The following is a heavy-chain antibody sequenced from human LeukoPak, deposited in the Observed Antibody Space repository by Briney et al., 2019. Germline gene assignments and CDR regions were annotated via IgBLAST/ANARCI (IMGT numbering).Heavy chain of an antibody. J-gene: IGHJ6*02. CDR3: ARVRETDYYYYAMDV. CDR1: GFTFSSNY. V-gene: IGHV3-53*01. Sequence: GGSLRLSCAASGFTFSSNYMNWVRQAPGKGLESVSVIYRGGGTYYADSVKGRFTISRDNSKNTLYLQMNSLRADDTAVYFCARVRETDYYYYAMDVWGQGTTVTVSS. CDR2: IYRGGGT.